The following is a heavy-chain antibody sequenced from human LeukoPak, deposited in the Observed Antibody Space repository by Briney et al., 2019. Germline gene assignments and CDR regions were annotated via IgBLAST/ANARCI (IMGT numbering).Heavy chain of an antibody. CDR1: GGSFSDSY. V-gene: IGHV4-34*01. D-gene: IGHD1-20*01. J-gene: IGHJ4*02. CDR2: IYYSGST. Sequence: SETLSLTCAVYGGSFSDSYWSLIRQPPGKGLEWIANIYYSGSTYYNPSLKSRLTISVDTSKNQFSLKLSSVTAADTAVFYCARDLNWNYFDYWGQGTLVTVSS. CDR3: ARDLNWNYFDY.